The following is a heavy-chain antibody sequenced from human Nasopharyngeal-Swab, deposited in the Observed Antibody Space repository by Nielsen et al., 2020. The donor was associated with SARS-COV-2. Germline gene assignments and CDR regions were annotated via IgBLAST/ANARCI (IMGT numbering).Heavy chain of an antibody. CDR2: INHSGST. CDR3: ARRPGGIAAAGDAFDI. D-gene: IGHD6-13*01. J-gene: IGHJ3*02. Sequence: WIRQPPGKGLEWIGEINHSGSTNYNPSLKRRVTISVDTSKNQFSLKLSSVTAADTAVYYCARRPGGIAAAGDAFDIWGQGTMVTVSS. V-gene: IGHV4-34*01.